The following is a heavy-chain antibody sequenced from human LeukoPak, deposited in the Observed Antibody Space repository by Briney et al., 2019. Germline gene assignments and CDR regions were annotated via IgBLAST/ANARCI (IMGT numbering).Heavy chain of an antibody. Sequence: GGSLRLSCAASGFTFSSYGMHWVRQAPGKGLEWVAVIWYGGSNKYYADSVKGRFTISRDNSKNTLYLQMNSLRAEDTAVYYCARRRDSSSPFDYWGQGTLVTVSS. CDR3: ARRRDSSSPFDY. V-gene: IGHV3-33*08. D-gene: IGHD6-13*01. CDR2: IWYGGSNK. CDR1: GFTFSSYG. J-gene: IGHJ4*02.